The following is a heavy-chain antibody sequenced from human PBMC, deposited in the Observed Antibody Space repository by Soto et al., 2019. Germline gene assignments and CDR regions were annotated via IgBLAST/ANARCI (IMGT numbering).Heavy chain of an antibody. CDR2: IYHSGST. CDR3: ARDVGYHYDGSPSGQFDF. J-gene: IGHJ4*02. D-gene: IGHD3-22*01. Sequence: QVELQESGPGLVKPSGTLSLTCVVSGNSISTTNWWSWVRQSPGKGLEWIGEIYHSGSTNYNPSLQSRVTISVDKSKNQFSLKRSSVTAADTAVYYCARDVGYHYDGSPSGQFDFWGQGTLVTVSS. V-gene: IGHV4-4*02. CDR1: GNSISTTNW.